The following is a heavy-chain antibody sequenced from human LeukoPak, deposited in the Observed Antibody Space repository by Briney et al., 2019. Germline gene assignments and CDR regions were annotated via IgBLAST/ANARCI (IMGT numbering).Heavy chain of an antibody. V-gene: IGHV4-59*01. J-gene: IGHJ4*02. CDR1: GGSISSYY. CDR3: ARDRRGATDY. Sequence: SETLSLTCTVSGGSISSYYWSWIRQPPGKGLEWIGYIYHSGSTNYNPSLKSRVTISVDTSKNQFSLELSSVTAADTAVYYCARDRRGATDYWGQGTLVTVSS. D-gene: IGHD5-12*01. CDR2: IYHSGST.